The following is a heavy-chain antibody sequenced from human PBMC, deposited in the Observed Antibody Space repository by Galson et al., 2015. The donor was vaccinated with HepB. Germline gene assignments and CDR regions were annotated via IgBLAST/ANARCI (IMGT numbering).Heavy chain of an antibody. V-gene: IGHV3-74*01. CDR2: IDSDASST. CDR1: GFTFSSYW. D-gene: IGHD5/OR15-5a*01. CDR3: ARSTTHSYYYYMDV. J-gene: IGHJ6*03. Sequence: SLRLSCAASGFTFSSYWIHWVRQVPGKGLLWVARIDSDASSTTYADSVKGRITISRGNAKNTLYLQMNSLRAEDTAVYYCARSTTHSYYYYMDVWGKGTTVTVSS.